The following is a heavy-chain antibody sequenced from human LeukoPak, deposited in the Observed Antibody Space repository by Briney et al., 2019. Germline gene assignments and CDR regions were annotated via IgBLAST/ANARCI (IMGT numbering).Heavy chain of an antibody. CDR3: ARRDYYDSGSYAHFYYMDV. CDR1: GFTFSDYY. Sequence: GGSLRLSCAASGFTFSDYYMSWIRQAPGKGLEWLSYISSSGNTIYYADSVKGRFTISRDNAKNSLYLQMNSLRAEDTAVYYCARRDYYDSGSYAHFYYMDVWGKGTTVTISS. D-gene: IGHD3-10*01. V-gene: IGHV3-11*04. CDR2: ISSSGNTI. J-gene: IGHJ6*03.